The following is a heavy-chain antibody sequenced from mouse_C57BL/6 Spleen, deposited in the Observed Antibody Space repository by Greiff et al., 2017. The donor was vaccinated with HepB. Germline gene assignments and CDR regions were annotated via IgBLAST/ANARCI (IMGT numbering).Heavy chain of an antibody. Sequence: VKLQQSGAELARPGASVKMSCKASGYTFTSYTMHWVKQRPGQGLEWIGYINPSSGYTKYNQKFKDKATLTADKSSSTAYMQLSSLTSEDSAVYYCARYSYAAAYAMDYWGQGTSVTVSS. J-gene: IGHJ4*01. CDR2: INPSSGYT. D-gene: IGHD6-5*01. CDR1: GYTFTSYT. CDR3: ARYSYAAAYAMDY. V-gene: IGHV1-4*01.